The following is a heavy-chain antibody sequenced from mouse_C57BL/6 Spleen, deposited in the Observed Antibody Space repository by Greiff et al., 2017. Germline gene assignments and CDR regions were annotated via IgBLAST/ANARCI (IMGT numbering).Heavy chain of an antibody. CDR3: ARDYDYVLAY. J-gene: IGHJ3*01. Sequence: QVQLQQSGAELVKPGASVKLSCKASGYTFTSYWMHWVKQRPGQGLEWIGMIHPNSGSTNYNEKFKSKATLTVDKSSSTAYMQLSSLTSEDSAVYYCARDYDYVLAYWGQGTLVTVSA. CDR2: IHPNSGST. V-gene: IGHV1-64*01. CDR1: GYTFTSYW. D-gene: IGHD2-4*01.